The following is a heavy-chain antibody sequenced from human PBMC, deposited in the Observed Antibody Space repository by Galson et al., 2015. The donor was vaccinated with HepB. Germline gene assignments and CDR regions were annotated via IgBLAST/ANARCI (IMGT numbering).Heavy chain of an antibody. CDR3: ARQRDYASPRIDY. J-gene: IGHJ4*02. Sequence: QSGAEVKKPGESLRISCKASGYSFTSYWITWVRQMPGKGLEWMGRIEPSDSYTNYSPSFQGHATISADKSISTAYLQWSSLKASDTAMYYCARQRDYASPRIDYWGRGILVTVSS. CDR1: GYSFTSYW. D-gene: IGHD4-17*01. V-gene: IGHV5-10-1*01. CDR2: IEPSDSYT.